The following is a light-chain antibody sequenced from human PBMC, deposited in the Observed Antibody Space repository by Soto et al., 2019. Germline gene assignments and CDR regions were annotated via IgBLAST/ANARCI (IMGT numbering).Light chain of an antibody. J-gene: IGKJ2*01. CDR1: QSVSSY. CDR2: DAS. Sequence: EIVLTQSPATLSLSPGERATLFCRASQSVSSYLAWYQQKPGQAPRLLIYDASNRATDIPARFSGSGSGTDFTLTISRLEPEDFAVYYCQQRSNWPHTFGQGTKLEI. V-gene: IGKV3-11*01. CDR3: QQRSNWPHT.